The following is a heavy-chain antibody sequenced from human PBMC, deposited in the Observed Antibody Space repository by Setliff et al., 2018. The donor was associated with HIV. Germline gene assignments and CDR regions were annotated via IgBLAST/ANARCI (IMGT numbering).Heavy chain of an antibody. J-gene: IGHJ2*01. CDR3: VRHGRHCSGGTCYNSTPIDWYFDL. Sequence: PGESLKISCQGSGYTFTNSRIGWVRQMPGTGLEWMGIINPGDSDPKYSPTFQGQVTISADKSTSTAYLQLSNLKASDSAIYYCVRHGRHCSGGTCYNSTPIDWYFDLWGRGTLVTVSS. CDR2: INPGDSDP. V-gene: IGHV5-51*01. D-gene: IGHD2-15*01. CDR1: GYTFTNSR.